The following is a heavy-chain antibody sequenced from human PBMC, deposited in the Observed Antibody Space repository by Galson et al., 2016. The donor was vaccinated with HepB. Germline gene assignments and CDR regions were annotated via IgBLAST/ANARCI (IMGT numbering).Heavy chain of an antibody. V-gene: IGHV4-61*02. Sequence: LSLTCTVSGGSISSGNYFWSWIRQPAGKGLEWIGRIYTSGSTNYNSSLKSRVTISLDTSKNHFSLRLSSVTAADTAVYYCAGLVAAAGTYWIDPWGQGTLVTVSS. J-gene: IGHJ5*02. CDR2: IYTSGST. CDR1: GGSISSGNYF. D-gene: IGHD6-13*01. CDR3: AGLVAAAGTYWIDP.